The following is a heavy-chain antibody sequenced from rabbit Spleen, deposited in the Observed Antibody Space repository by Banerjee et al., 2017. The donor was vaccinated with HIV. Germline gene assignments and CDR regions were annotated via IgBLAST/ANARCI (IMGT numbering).Heavy chain of an antibody. CDR1: GVSFSGDSY. D-gene: IGHD2-1*01. Sequence: QSLEESGGDLVKPGASLTLTCIASGVSFSGDSYMCWVRQAPGRGLEWIACIDTGSSGFTYYASWVNGRFTISRHNAQNTLYLQLNSLTAADTATYFCVRDRANIGGDYGPYYFDLWGPGTPSPS. J-gene: IGHJ4*01. V-gene: IGHV1S40*01. CDR2: IDTGSSGFT. CDR3: VRDRANIGGDYGPYYFDL.